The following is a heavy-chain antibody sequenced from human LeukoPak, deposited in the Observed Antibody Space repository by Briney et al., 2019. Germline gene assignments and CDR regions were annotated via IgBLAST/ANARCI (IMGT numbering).Heavy chain of an antibody. D-gene: IGHD3-3*01. CDR2: ISGSGVST. V-gene: IGHV3-23*01. CDR3: AKVGPLDFWSGYTYYFAH. CDR1: GFTFSSYA. Sequence: GGSLRLSCAASGFTFSSYALSWVRQAPGKGLEWVSAISGSGVSTNYADSVKGRFTISRDNSKNTLYLQMNSLRAEDTAVYYCAKVGPLDFWSGYTYYFAHWGQGTLVTVSS. J-gene: IGHJ4*02.